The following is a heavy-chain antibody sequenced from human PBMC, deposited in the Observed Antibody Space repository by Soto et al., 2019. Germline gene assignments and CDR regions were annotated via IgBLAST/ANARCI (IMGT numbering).Heavy chain of an antibody. CDR2: ISYDGSNK. J-gene: IGHJ4*02. CDR1: GFTFSNYG. Sequence: PGGSLRLSCAASGFTFSNYGMQWVRQAPGKGLEWVAVISYDGSNKYYADSVKGRFTISRDNSKNTVYLQMNSLRNEDTAVYYCAGGWRWGDYWGQGTLVTVSS. CDR3: AGGWRWGDY. V-gene: IGHV3-30*03. D-gene: IGHD3-16*01.